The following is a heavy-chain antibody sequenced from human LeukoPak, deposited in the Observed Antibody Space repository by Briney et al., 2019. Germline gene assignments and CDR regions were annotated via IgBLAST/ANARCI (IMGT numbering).Heavy chain of an antibody. CDR2: IYSGDNT. Sequence: PGGSLRLSCAASGFTVSSNYMTWVRQAPGKGLEWVSIIYSGDNTYYADSVKGRFSISRHNSNNTLYLQMNSLRPEDTAVYYCARLLNQTTAAAFDYWGQGTLVTVSS. CDR1: GFTVSSNY. D-gene: IGHD6-25*01. CDR3: ARLLNQTTAAAFDY. J-gene: IGHJ4*02. V-gene: IGHV3-53*04.